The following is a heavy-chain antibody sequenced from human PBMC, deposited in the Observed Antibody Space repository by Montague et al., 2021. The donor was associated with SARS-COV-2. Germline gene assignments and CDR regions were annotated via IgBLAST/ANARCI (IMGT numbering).Heavy chain of an antibody. D-gene: IGHD6-13*01. CDR1: GGSISSSNYY. CDR2: IYYSGST. V-gene: IGHV4-39*07. Sequence: SETLSLTCTVSGGSISSSNYYWGWIRQPQGKGLVWIGSIYYSGSTYYNPTLKSPVTISVDTSKNQFSLKLSSVTAADTAVYYCARVGRQQLVRLSGMDVWGQGTTVTVSS. J-gene: IGHJ6*02. CDR3: ARVGRQQLVRLSGMDV.